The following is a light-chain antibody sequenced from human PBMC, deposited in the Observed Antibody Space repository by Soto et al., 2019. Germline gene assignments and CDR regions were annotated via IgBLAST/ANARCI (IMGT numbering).Light chain of an antibody. V-gene: IGKV1-39*01. CDR2: AAS. Sequence: DIQMTQSPSSLSASVGDRVTITCRASQSISSYLNWYQQKPGKAPTLLIYAASNLQSGVQSRFRGSESGTDFTLTISSLQPEDFAAYYCQHTDSTLWTFGQGNKVEIK. CDR1: QSISSY. CDR3: QHTDSTLWT. J-gene: IGKJ1*01.